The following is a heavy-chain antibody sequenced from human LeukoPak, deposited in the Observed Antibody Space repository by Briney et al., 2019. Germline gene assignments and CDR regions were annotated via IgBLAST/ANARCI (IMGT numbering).Heavy chain of an antibody. V-gene: IGHV3-23*01. Sequence: GGSLRLSCAASGFTFSNAWMSWVRQAPGKGLEWVSSISGSGISTYCPDSMKGRFTISRDNSKNKVYLQMNSLRAEDTAVYYCAKVRSAWSPLDYWGQGTLVTVSS. D-gene: IGHD6-19*01. J-gene: IGHJ4*02. CDR3: AKVRSAWSPLDY. CDR1: GFTFSNAW. CDR2: ISGSGIST.